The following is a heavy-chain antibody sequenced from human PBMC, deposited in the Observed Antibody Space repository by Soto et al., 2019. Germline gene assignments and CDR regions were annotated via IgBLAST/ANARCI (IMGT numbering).Heavy chain of an antibody. CDR3: ARGTKPIDY. CDR1: GYTFTNYA. J-gene: IGHJ4*02. V-gene: IGHV1-3*01. CDR2: INAGNGNT. Sequence: QVQLVQSGAEVKKPGASVKVSCKASGYTFTNYAMHWVRQAPGQRLEWMGWINAGNGNTKYSQKFQGRVTITRDTPESTAYLELSSLRSEDTAVYYCARGTKPIDYWGQGTLVTVSS. D-gene: IGHD3-9*01.